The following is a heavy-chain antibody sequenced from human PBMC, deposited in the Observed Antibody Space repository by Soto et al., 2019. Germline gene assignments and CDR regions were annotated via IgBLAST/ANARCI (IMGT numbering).Heavy chain of an antibody. CDR1: GYTFTSYG. CDR2: ISAYNGNT. D-gene: IGHD5-18*01. Sequence: ASVKVSCKASGYTFTSYGISWVRQAPGQGLEWMGWISAYNGNTNYAQKLQGRVTMTTDTSTSTAYMELRSLRSDDTAVYYCAIYHPHSYGVYYFDYWGQGTPVPVSS. CDR3: AIYHPHSYGVYYFDY. J-gene: IGHJ4*02. V-gene: IGHV1-18*01.